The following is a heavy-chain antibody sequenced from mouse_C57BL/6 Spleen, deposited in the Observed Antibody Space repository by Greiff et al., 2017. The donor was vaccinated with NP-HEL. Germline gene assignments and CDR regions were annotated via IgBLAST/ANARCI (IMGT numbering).Heavy chain of an antibody. CDR2: IYPGDGDT. V-gene: IGHV1-80*01. J-gene: IGHJ4*01. CDR1: GYAFSSYW. D-gene: IGHD2-3*01. CDR3: ARVIYDGYYEDAMDY. Sequence: VQLQESGAELVKPGASVKISCKASGYAFSSYWMNWVKQRPGKGLEWIGQIYPGDGDTNYNGKFKGKATLTADKSSSTAYMPLSSLTSEDSAVYFCARVIYDGYYEDAMDYWGQGTSVTVSS.